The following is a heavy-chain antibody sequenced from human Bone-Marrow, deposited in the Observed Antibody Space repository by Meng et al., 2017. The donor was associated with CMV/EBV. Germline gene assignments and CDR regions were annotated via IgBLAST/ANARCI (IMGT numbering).Heavy chain of an antibody. CDR2: IYYSGST. D-gene: IGHD3-16*01. J-gene: IGHJ4*02. CDR1: GGSISNYY. CDR3: ARLAWPFTSRGYFAY. V-gene: IGHV4-59*01. Sequence: SETLSLTCTVSGGSISNYYWSWIRQPPGKGLEWIGYIYYSGSTNSNPALKSRVTISADASKNQFSLKLSSVTAADTAVYYCARLAWPFTSRGYFAYWGQGTLVTVSS.